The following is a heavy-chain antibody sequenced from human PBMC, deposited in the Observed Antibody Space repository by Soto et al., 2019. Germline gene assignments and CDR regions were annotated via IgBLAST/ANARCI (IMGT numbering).Heavy chain of an antibody. V-gene: IGHV2-26*01. CDR1: GFSLSNARMG. Sequence: QVTLKESGPVLVKPTETLTLTCTVSGFSLSNARMGVSWISQPPGTVLEWLAHIFSNDEKAYSTSLKSKLTISKDTAKSPVVLTMTNMYPVDTATYYCALCVGELSCDAFDIWGQGTMVTVSS. J-gene: IGHJ3*02. CDR3: ALCVGELSCDAFDI. CDR2: IFSNDEK. D-gene: IGHD3-16*02.